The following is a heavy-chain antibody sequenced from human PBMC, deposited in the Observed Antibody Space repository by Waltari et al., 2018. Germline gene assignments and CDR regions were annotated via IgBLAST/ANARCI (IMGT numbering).Heavy chain of an antibody. V-gene: IGHV4-39*01. CDR3: ARHERSSSGWGDFDY. CDR2: RDSSGRP. D-gene: IGHD6-19*01. J-gene: IGHJ4*02. CDR1: GGSISSSSYY. Sequence: QLQLQESGPGLVKPSETLSLTCTVSGGSISSSSYYWGWIRQPPGKGLEWIGSRDSSGRPSTNPSVKGRFTVSVDPAKNQFSLKLSAVTAADTAVYYCARHERSSSGWGDFDYWGQGTLVTVSS.